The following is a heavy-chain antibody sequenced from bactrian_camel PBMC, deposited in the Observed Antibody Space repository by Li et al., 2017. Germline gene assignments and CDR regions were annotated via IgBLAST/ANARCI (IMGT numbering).Heavy chain of an antibody. CDR2: IYVRSGST. CDR1: GYSGSC. Sequence: VQLVESGGGSVEAGGSLRLSCVASGYSGSCMGWFRQAPGREREGVASIYVRSGSTYYVDSMKGRFTISRDNAQNTGYLQMNSLKPEDTAVYYCVSYSVGRMSQGTQVTVS. V-gene: IGHV3S40*01. D-gene: IGHD2*01. J-gene: IGHJ4*01.